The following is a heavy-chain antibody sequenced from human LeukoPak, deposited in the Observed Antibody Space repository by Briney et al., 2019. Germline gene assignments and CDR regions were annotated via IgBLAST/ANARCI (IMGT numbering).Heavy chain of an antibody. CDR3: AREIRGRFKYYYYYMDV. D-gene: IGHD3-10*01. V-gene: IGHV4-4*07. J-gene: IGHJ6*03. Sequence: TSETLSLTCTVSGGSISSYYWSWIRQPAGKGLEWIGRIYTSGSTNYNPSLKSRVTMSVDTSKNQFSLKLSSVTAADTAVYYCAREIRGRFKYYYYYMDVWGKGTPVTISS. CDR2: IYTSGST. CDR1: GGSISSYY.